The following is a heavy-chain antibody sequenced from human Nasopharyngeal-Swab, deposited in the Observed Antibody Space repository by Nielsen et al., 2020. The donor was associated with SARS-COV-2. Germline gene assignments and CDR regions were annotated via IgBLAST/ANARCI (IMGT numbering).Heavy chain of an antibody. CDR2: IYPGDSSI. CDR1: GYSFTNHW. J-gene: IGHJ4*02. CDR3: ARRGDCNGNPCYSDY. V-gene: IGHV5-51*01. D-gene: IGHD2-21*02. Sequence: KVSCKASGYSFTNHWIGWVRQMPGTGLEWMGLIYPGDSSIRYIPSFQGQVTISVDKSISTTYLQWSNLKASDAATYYCARRGDCNGNPCYSDYWGQGTLVTVSS.